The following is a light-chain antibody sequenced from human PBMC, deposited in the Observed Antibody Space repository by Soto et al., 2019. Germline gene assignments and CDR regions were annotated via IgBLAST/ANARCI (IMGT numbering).Light chain of an antibody. J-gene: IGKJ4*01. CDR2: TAS. CDR3: QQYNSYPLT. Sequence: DIQMTQSPSTLSASVGGRVTITCRASQSISSWLAWYQQKPGKAPKFLMYTASTLESGVPSRFSGSGSGTEFTLTISSLQPDDFGTYYCQQYNSYPLTFGGGTKVEIE. V-gene: IGKV1-5*03. CDR1: QSISSW.